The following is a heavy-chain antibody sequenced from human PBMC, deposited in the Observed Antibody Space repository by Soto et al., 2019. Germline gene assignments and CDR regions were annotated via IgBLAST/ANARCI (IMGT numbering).Heavy chain of an antibody. CDR3: AKGRNYDYVWGSYLAH. CDR1: GFTFSSYA. J-gene: IGHJ4*02. Sequence: XESLRLSCAASGFTFSSYAMSWVRQAPGKGLEWVSAISGSGGSTYYADSVKGRFTISRDNSKNTLYLQMNSLRAEDTAVYYCAKGRNYDYVWGSYLAHWGQGTLVTVSS. D-gene: IGHD3-16*01. V-gene: IGHV3-23*01. CDR2: ISGSGGST.